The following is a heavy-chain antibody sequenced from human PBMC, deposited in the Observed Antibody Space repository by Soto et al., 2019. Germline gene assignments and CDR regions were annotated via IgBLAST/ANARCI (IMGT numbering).Heavy chain of an antibody. J-gene: IGHJ5*02. CDR3: ARVGPWVPYYYGSSPYTFENWFDP. CDR2: LYHGGST. D-gene: IGHD3-22*01. CDR1: GYSISSGYY. Sequence: SETLSLTCAVSGYSISSGYYWGWLRQPPGKGLEWIGSLYHGGSTYYNPSLNSRVTLSIDMTNNHVSLILNSVTAADTAVYYCARVGPWVPYYYGSSPYTFENWFDPWGQGTLVTVSS. V-gene: IGHV4-38-2*01.